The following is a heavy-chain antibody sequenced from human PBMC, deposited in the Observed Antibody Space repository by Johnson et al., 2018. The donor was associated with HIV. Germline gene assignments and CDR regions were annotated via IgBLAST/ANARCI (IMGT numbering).Heavy chain of an antibody. J-gene: IGHJ3*02. V-gene: IGHV3-30*18. Sequence: VQLVESGGGLVQPGGSLRLSCAASGFTFSSYWMSWVRQAPGKGPEWVAVISSDGSNKNYADSVKGRFTISRDNSKNTLYLQMNRLRAEDTAVYYCAKDLGESENEEWATDYYDFSTGYPGQDPRAVVGAFDIWGQGTMVTVSS. CDR3: AKDLGESENEEWATDYYDFSTGYPGQDPRAVVGAFDI. CDR1: GFTFSSYW. D-gene: IGHD3/OR15-3a*01. CDR2: ISSDGSNK.